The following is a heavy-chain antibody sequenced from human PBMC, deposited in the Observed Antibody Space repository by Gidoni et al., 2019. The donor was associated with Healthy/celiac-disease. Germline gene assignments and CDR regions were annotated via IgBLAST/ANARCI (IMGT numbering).Heavy chain of an antibody. CDR2: ISAYYGNT. CDR1: GYTFTSYG. CDR3: ASMKVTATVAAFDI. J-gene: IGHJ3*02. Sequence: QVQLVQSGAEVKKPGDSVKVSCKAPGYTFTSYGISWVRQAPAQGLEWMGWISAYYGNTNYEQKLQGRITMTTDTSTSTAYMELRSLRSDDTAVYYGASMKVTATVAAFDIWGQGTMVTVSS. D-gene: IGHD2-21*02. V-gene: IGHV1-18*01.